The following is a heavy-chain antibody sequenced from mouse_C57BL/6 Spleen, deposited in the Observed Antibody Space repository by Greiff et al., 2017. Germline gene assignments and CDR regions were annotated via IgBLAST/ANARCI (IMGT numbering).Heavy chain of an antibody. CDR3: ARTPFTTVVADYFDY. V-gene: IGHV1-66*01. J-gene: IGHJ2*01. D-gene: IGHD1-1*01. CDR2: IYPGSGNT. Sequence: QVQLQQSGPELVKPGASVKISCKASGYSFTSYYIHWVKQRPGQGLEWIGWIYPGSGNTKYNEKFKGKATLTADKSSSTAYMELRSLTSEDSAVYFCARTPFTTVVADYFDYWGQGTTLTVSS. CDR1: GYSFTSYY.